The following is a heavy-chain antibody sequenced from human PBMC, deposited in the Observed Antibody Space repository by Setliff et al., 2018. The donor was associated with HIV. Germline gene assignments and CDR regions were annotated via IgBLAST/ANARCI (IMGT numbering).Heavy chain of an antibody. CDR3: ARRGALRMAVVGYFDY. CDR1: GFIFSTYA. D-gene: IGHD6-19*01. J-gene: IGHJ4*02. V-gene: IGHV3-30*01. Sequence: PGGSLRLSCAASGFIFSTYAMHWVRQAPGKGLEWVAVISYDGSNKYYADSVKGRFTISRDNSKNTLYLQMNSLGAEDTAVYYCARRGALRMAVVGYFDYWGQGTLVTVSS. CDR2: ISYDGSNK.